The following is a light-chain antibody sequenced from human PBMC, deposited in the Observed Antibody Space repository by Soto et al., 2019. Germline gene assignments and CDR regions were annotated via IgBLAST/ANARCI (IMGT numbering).Light chain of an antibody. CDR1: QSVSSN. V-gene: IGKV3-11*01. Sequence: DIVMTQSPATLSVSPGERSTLSSRASQSVSSNLAWYQQKPGQAPRLLIYDASNRATGIPARFSGSGSGTDFTLTISSLEPEDFAVYYCQQRSNWPLITFGQGTRLEIK. CDR3: QQRSNWPLIT. CDR2: DAS. J-gene: IGKJ5*01.